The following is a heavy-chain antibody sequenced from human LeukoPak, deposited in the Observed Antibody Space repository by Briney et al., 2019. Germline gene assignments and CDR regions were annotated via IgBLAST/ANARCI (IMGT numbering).Heavy chain of an antibody. CDR1: GFTVSSNY. CDR2: IYRGGST. CDR3: ARCGGSCYSGWFDP. V-gene: IGHV3-66*02. J-gene: IGHJ5*02. D-gene: IGHD2-15*01. Sequence: GGSLRLSCAASGFTVSSNYMSWVRQAPGKGLEWVSVIYRGGSTYYSDSVMGRFTISRDNFKNTLYLQMNSLSAEDTAVYYWARCGGSCYSGWFDPWGQGTLVTVSS.